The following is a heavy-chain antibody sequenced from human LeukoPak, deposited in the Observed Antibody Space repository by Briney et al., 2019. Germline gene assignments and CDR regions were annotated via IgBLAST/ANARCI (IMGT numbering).Heavy chain of an antibody. J-gene: IGHJ4*02. Sequence: GGSLRLSCAASGFTFDDYGMSWVRQAPGKGLEWVSGINWNGGSTGYADSVKGRFTISRDNAKNSLYLQMNSLRAEDTAVYYCARDSPNTVTTLQYFDYWGQGTLVTVSS. CDR3: ARDSPNTVTTLQYFDY. V-gene: IGHV3-20*04. CDR2: INWNGGST. CDR1: GFTFDDYG. D-gene: IGHD4-17*01.